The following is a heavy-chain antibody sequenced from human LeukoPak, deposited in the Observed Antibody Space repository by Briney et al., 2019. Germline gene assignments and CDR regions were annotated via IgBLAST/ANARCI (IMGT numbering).Heavy chain of an antibody. V-gene: IGHV1-69*05. Sequence: SVKVSCKASGGTFSSYAISWLRQAPGQGLEWMGGIIPIFGTANYAQKFQGRVTITTDESTSTAYMELSSLRSEDTAVYYCATRPYDYDILTGYYSFDYWGQGTLVTVSS. CDR1: GGTFSSYA. CDR3: ATRPYDYDILTGYYSFDY. J-gene: IGHJ4*02. D-gene: IGHD3-9*01. CDR2: IIPIFGTA.